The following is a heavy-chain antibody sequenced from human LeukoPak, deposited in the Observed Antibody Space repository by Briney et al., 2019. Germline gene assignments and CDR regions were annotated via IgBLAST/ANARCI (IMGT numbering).Heavy chain of an antibody. D-gene: IGHD2/OR15-2a*01. CDR1: GFTIGPYA. V-gene: IGHV3-43*02. Sequence: GGSLRLSCAASGFTIGPYAMYWVRQGPGRGLEWDSVIKADGSGTFYADSVRGRFTTSRDNSKNSLYLQMNSLTSVDTALYYCATWAFYHNLDVWGQGTTVIVSS. CDR3: ATWAFYHNLDV. CDR2: IKADGSGT. J-gene: IGHJ6*02.